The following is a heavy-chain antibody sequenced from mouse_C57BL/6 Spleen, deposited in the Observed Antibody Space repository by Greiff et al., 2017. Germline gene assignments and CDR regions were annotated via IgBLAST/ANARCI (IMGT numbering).Heavy chain of an antibody. Sequence: QVQLQQPGAELVRPGSSVKLSCKASGYTFTSYWMDWVKQRPGQGLEWIGNIYPSDSETHYNQKFKDKATLTVDKSSSTAYMQLSSLTSEDSAVYYWAREGTGNVDDRGQGTTRTGCS. V-gene: IGHV1-61*01. D-gene: IGHD4-1*01. J-gene: IGHJ2*01. CDR2: IYPSDSET. CDR3: AREGTGNVDD. CDR1: GYTFTSYW.